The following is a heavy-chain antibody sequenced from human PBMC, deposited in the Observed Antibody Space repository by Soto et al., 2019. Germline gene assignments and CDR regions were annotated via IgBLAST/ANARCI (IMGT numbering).Heavy chain of an antibody. CDR1: GFTFSSYV. CDR2: LSGSGGNT. J-gene: IGHJ4*02. Sequence: GGSLRLSCAASGFTFSSYVMNWVRQAPGKGLEWVSALSGSGGNTYYADSVKGRFTISRDNSKNTLYLQMNSLRAEDTAVYSCAKGRETFTDWGQGTLVTVSS. CDR3: AKGRETFTD. D-gene: IGHD3-16*01. V-gene: IGHV3-23*01.